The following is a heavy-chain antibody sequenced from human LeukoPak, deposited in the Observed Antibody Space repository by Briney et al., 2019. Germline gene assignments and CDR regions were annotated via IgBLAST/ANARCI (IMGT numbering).Heavy chain of an antibody. CDR2: INPSGGST. CDR3: ARVEGGSYFFDY. D-gene: IGHD1-26*01. J-gene: IGHJ4*02. Sequence: GASVKVSCKASGYTFTSYYMHWVRLAPGQGLEWMGIINPSGGSTSYAQKFQGRVTMTRDMSTSTVYMELSSLRSEDTAVYYCARVEGGSYFFDYWGQGTLVTVSS. CDR1: GYTFTSYY. V-gene: IGHV1-46*01.